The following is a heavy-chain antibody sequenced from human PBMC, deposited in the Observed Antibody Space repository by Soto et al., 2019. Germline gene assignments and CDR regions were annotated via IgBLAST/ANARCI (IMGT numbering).Heavy chain of an antibody. CDR1: AVTFPHYA. CDR3: ACNWGNSLKNWLDP. J-gene: IGHJ5*02. CDR2: IIPVLATT. Sequence: SVKVSCKSSAVTFPHYALSWVRQAPGQGLEWIGGIIPVLATTTYAQKLQGRVSIIADESTNTVYMELSSLRSEDTAVYYCACNWGNSLKNWLDPLGKGTLVTVSS. D-gene: IGHD7-27*01. V-gene: IGHV1-69*13.